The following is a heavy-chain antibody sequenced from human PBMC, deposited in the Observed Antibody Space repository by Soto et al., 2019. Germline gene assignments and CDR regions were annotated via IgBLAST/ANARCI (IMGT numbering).Heavy chain of an antibody. V-gene: IGHV4-38-2*01. CDR3: ARGGDIVVVPAASQYSFDY. J-gene: IGHJ4*02. D-gene: IGHD2-2*01. CDR2: IYHSGST. Sequence: SETLSLTCAVSGYSISSGYYWGWIRQPPGKGLEWIGSIYHSGSTYYNPSLKSRVTISVDTSKNQFSLKLSSVTAADTAVYYCARGGDIVVVPAASQYSFDYWGQGTLVTVSS. CDR1: GYSISSGYY.